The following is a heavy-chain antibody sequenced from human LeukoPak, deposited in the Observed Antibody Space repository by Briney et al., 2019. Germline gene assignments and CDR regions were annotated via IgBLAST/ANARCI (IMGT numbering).Heavy chain of an antibody. CDR1: GGSFSGYY. Sequence: SETLSLTCAVYGGSFSGYYWSWIRQPPGKGLEWIGEINHSGSTNYNPSLKSRVTISVDTSKNQFSLKLSSVTAADTAVYYCARLKVRGVFYYYYVDVWGKGTTVTVSS. V-gene: IGHV4-34*01. CDR2: INHSGST. CDR3: ARLKVRGVFYYYYVDV. D-gene: IGHD3-10*01. J-gene: IGHJ6*03.